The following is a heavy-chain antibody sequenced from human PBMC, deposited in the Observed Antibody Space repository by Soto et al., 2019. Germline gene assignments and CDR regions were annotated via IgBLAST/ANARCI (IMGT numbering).Heavy chain of an antibody. Sequence: PGESLKISCQASGYHFATYWIGWVRQMPGKGLEWMGIIYPGDSDTRYSPSFQGQVTISADKSISTAYLQWSSLKASDTAMYYCARPRSSSRNYYGMDVWGQGTTVTVSS. CDR3: ARPRSSSRNYYGMDV. CDR2: IYPGDSDT. V-gene: IGHV5-51*01. J-gene: IGHJ6*02. D-gene: IGHD6-13*01. CDR1: GYHFATYW.